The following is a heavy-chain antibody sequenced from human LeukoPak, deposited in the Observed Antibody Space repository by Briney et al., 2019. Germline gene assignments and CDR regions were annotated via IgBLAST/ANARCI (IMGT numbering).Heavy chain of an antibody. V-gene: IGHV4-34*01. D-gene: IGHD3-16*01. CDR1: GGSFSGYY. J-gene: IGHJ6*03. CDR2: INHSGST. Sequence: PSETLSLTCAVYGGSFSGYYWSWIRQPPGKGLEWIGEINHSGSTNYNPSLKSRVTISVDTSKNQFSLKLSSVTAADTAVYYCARAPPITFGGVQSYYYYYYMDVWGKGTTVTISS. CDR3: ARAPPITFGGVQSYYYYYYMDV.